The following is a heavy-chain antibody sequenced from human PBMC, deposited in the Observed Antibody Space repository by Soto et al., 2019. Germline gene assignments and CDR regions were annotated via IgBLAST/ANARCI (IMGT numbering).Heavy chain of an antibody. J-gene: IGHJ4*02. CDR2: INPNSGGT. V-gene: IGHV1-2*02. CDR1: GYRFTGYY. D-gene: IGHD1-7*01. Sequence: GASVKVSCKASGYRFTGYYMHWVRQAPGQGLEGMGWINPNSGGTNYAQKFQGRVTMTRDTSISTAYMEQSRLRSDYTAVYYCARYNWNYGSLLYSAQGTLVTVSS. CDR3: ARYNWNYGSLLY.